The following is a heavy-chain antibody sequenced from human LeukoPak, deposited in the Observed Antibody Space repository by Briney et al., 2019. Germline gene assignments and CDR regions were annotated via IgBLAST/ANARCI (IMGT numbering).Heavy chain of an antibody. Sequence: GGSLRLSCAASGFTFSSHGMSWVRQAPGKGLEWVSTISGSGDNTYYADSVKGRFTISRDNSKNTLYLQMNSLRAEDTAVYYCAELGITMIGGVWGKGTTVTISS. CDR1: GFTFSSHG. J-gene: IGHJ6*04. D-gene: IGHD3-10*02. CDR3: AELGITMIGGV. CDR2: ISGSGDNT. V-gene: IGHV3-23*01.